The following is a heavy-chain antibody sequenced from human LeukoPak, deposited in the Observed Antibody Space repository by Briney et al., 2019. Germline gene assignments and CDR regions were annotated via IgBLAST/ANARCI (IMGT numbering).Heavy chain of an antibody. CDR3: AKDYGAASSHHDY. Sequence: GGSLRLSCAASGFTFSSYAMSWVRQAPGKGLEWVSVISSSGGSIDYAESVKGRFTISRDNSKNTLYLQMNSLRAEDTAVYYCAKDYGAASSHHDYWGQGTLVTVSS. D-gene: IGHD6-13*01. J-gene: IGHJ4*02. CDR1: GFTFSSYA. V-gene: IGHV3-23*01. CDR2: ISSSGGSI.